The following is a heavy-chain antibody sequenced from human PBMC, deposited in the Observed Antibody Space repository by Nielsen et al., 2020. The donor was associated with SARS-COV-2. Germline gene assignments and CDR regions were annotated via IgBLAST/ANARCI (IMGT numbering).Heavy chain of an antibody. CDR2: MHHSGRT. Sequence: RQAPGKGLEWIGFMHHSGRTDYNPSLKSRFTISADTSKNQFSLGLSSVTAADTAVYYCARHLPSVTRSPDAFDLWGQGTMVTVSS. CDR3: ARHLPSVTRSPDAFDL. J-gene: IGHJ3*01. V-gene: IGHV4-31*02. D-gene: IGHD4-17*01.